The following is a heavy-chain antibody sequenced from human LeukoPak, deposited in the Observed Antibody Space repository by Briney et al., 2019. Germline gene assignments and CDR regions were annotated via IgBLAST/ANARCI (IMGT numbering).Heavy chain of an antibody. D-gene: IGHD2-2*01. CDR2: INPNSGGT. J-gene: IGHJ6*02. Sequence: GASVKVPCKASGYTFTGYYMQWVRQAPGQGLEWMGWINPNSGGTNYAQKFQGRVTMTRDTSISTVYMELSRLRSDDTAIYYCARDHCSSANCYENHYYGMDVWGQGTTVTVSS. V-gene: IGHV1-2*02. CDR3: ARDHCSSANCYENHYYGMDV. CDR1: GYTFTGYY.